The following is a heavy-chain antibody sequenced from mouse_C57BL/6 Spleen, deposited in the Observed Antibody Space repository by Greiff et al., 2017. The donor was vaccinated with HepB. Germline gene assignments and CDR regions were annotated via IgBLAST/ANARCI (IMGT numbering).Heavy chain of an antibody. Sequence: QVQLQQPGAELVMPGASVKLSCKASGYTFTSYWMHWVKQRPGQGLEWIGEIDPSDSYTNYNQKFKGKSTLTVDKSSSTAYMQLSSLTSEDSAVYYCARLPHWYFDVWGTGTTVTVSS. CDR3: ARLPHWYFDV. V-gene: IGHV1-69*01. J-gene: IGHJ1*03. CDR1: GYTFTSYW. CDR2: IDPSDSYT.